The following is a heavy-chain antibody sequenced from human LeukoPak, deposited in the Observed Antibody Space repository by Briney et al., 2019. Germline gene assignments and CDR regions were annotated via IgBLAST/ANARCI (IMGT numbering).Heavy chain of an antibody. Sequence: GGSLRLSCAASGFTFSSYGMHWVRQAPGKGLEWMGVTSHDGSNEYYEDSVKGRFTISRDNSKNTLYLQMNSLRAEDTAVYYCAKGHGRLPRVDSDYWGQGTLVTVSS. V-gene: IGHV3-30*18. CDR1: GFTFSSYG. CDR3: AKGHGRLPRVDSDY. CDR2: TSHDGSNE. J-gene: IGHJ4*02. D-gene: IGHD3-16*01.